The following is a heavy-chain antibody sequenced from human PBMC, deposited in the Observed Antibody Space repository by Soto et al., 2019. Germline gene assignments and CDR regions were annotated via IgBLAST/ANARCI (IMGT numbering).Heavy chain of an antibody. Sequence: YNGNTNYAQKLQGRVTMTTDTSTSTAYMELRSLRSDDTAVYYCARDIGCGEYGYWGQGTLVTVSS. J-gene: IGHJ4*02. CDR2: YNGNT. V-gene: IGHV1-18*01. D-gene: IGHD3-10*01. CDR3: ARDIGCGEYGY.